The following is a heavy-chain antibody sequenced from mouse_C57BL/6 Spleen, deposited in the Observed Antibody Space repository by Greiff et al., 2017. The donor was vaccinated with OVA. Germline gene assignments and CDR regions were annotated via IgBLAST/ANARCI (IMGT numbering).Heavy chain of an antibody. D-gene: IGHD1-1*01. Sequence: QVQLKQSGPGLVQPSQSLSITCTVSGFSLTSYGVHWVRQSPGKGLEWLGVIWSGGSTDYNAAFISRLSISKDNSKSQVFFKMNSLQADDTAIYYCANYGSFYAMDYWGQGTSVTVSS. V-gene: IGHV2-2*01. CDR2: IWSGGST. CDR1: GFSLTSYG. J-gene: IGHJ4*01. CDR3: ANYGSFYAMDY.